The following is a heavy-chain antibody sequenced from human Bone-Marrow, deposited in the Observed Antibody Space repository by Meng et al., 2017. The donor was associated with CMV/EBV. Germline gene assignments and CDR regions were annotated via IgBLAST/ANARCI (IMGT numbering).Heavy chain of an antibody. CDR1: GFTFSSYG. Sequence: GESLKISCAASGFTFSSYGMHWVRQAPGKGLEWVAVIWYDGSNKYYADSVKGRFTISRDNSKNTLYLQMNSLRAEDTAVYYCARVIAAADYFDFWGQGTLVTVSS. CDR2: IWYDGSNK. D-gene: IGHD6-13*01. J-gene: IGHJ4*02. V-gene: IGHV3-33*01. CDR3: ARVIAAADYFDF.